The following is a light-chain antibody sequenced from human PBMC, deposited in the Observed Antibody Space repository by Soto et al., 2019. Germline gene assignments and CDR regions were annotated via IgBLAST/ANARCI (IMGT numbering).Light chain of an antibody. Sequence: QSLLTQPACVSGSPGQSITISCTGTSSDVGGYNYVSWYQQHPGKAPKLIIYDVSYRPSGVSNRFSGSQSGNTASLTISGLQAEDEADYFCSSYSRRSTYVFGTGTKVTVL. CDR1: SSDVGGYNY. V-gene: IGLV2-14*03. J-gene: IGLJ1*01. CDR2: DVS. CDR3: SSYSRRSTYV.